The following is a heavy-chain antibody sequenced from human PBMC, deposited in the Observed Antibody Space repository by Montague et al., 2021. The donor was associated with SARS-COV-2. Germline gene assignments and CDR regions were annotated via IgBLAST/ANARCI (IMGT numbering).Heavy chain of an antibody. J-gene: IGHJ4*02. CDR2: ISWNSDSS. V-gene: IGHV3-9*01. CDR3: AKDIGTETIYEAFFDE. D-gene: IGHD3-16*01. CDR1: GFDFGEYA. Sequence: SLRLSCAASGFDFGEYAMHWVRQTPGKGLEWVSGISWNSDSSDYVDSVKGRFSISRDNAKKSLYLQMSSLRPEDTALYYCAKDIGTETIYEAFFDEWGQGTLVTVSS.